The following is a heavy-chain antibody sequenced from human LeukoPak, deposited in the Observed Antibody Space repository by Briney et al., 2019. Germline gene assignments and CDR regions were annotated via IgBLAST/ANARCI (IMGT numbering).Heavy chain of an antibody. CDR2: ISSSGTYI. Sequence: GGSLRLSCAASGFTFSNYAMSWVRQAPGKGLEWVSSISSSGTYIYYADSVKGRFTISRDSAKNSLYLQMNSLRAEDTAIYYCARDLGYVWGGYHAPDYWGQGTLVTVSS. CDR1: GFTFSNYA. J-gene: IGHJ4*02. D-gene: IGHD3-16*02. V-gene: IGHV3-21*01. CDR3: ARDLGYVWGGYHAPDY.